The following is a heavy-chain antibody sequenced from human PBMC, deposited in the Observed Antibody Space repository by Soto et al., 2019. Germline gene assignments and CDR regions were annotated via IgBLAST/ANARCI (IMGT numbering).Heavy chain of an antibody. V-gene: IGHV3-7*01. CDR3: ARYSESYAILD. CDR2: INEDGSQK. D-gene: IGHD1-26*01. Sequence: PGGSLRLSCVASGFTFRNYYMMWVRQAPGKGLEWVANINEDGSQKYYVDSVKGRSTVSRDNAKNSLSLEVNSLRGEDTAFYYCARYSESYAILDWGQGTLVTVS. J-gene: IGHJ4*02. CDR1: GFTFRNYY.